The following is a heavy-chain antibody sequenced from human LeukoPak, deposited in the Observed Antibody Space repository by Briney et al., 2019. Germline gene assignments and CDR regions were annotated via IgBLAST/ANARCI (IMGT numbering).Heavy chain of an antibody. D-gene: IGHD1-26*01. CDR1: GGSFSGYY. CDR2: INHSGST. Sequence: SETLSLTCAVYGGSFSGYYWSWIRQPPGKGLEWIGEINHSGSTNYNPSLKSRVTISVDTSKNQFSLKLSSVTAADTAVYYCATRALGPCELLLDYSGQGTLVTVSS. V-gene: IGHV4-34*01. J-gene: IGHJ4*02. CDR3: ATRALGPCELLLDY.